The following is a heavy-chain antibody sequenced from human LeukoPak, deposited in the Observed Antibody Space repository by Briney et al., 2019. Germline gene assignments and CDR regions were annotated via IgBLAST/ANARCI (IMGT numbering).Heavy chain of an antibody. D-gene: IGHD4-23*01. CDR1: GGSISSSPYY. Sequence: SETLSLTCTVSGGSISSSPYYWGWIRQPPGKGLEWIGTIYYSGSTYYTPSLKSRVTISVDTSKNQFSLKLSSVTAADTAVYYCARDGDDYGGNSGGPYDYWGQGTLVTVSS. V-gene: IGHV4-39*07. J-gene: IGHJ4*02. CDR2: IYYSGST. CDR3: ARDGDDYGGNSGGPYDY.